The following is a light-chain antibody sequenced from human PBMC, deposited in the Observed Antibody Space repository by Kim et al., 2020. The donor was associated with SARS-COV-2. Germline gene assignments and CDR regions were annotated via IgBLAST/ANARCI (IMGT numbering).Light chain of an antibody. CDR2: GKN. CDR3: NSRDSNENVF. CDR1: ILRSYY. J-gene: IGLJ2*01. V-gene: IGLV3-19*01. Sequence: VALGQTVRITCQGDILRSYYATWYQQKPGQAPILVIYGKNKRPSGIPDRFSGSSSGNAASLTITGNQAGDEADYYCNSRDSNENVFFGGGTQLTVL.